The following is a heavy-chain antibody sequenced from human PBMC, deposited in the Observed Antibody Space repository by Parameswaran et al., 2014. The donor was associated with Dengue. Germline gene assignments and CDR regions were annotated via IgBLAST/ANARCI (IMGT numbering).Heavy chain of an antibody. CDR2: ISGSGGST. D-gene: IGHD6-13*01. V-gene: IGHV3-23*01. J-gene: IGHJ4*02. CDR3: AKRVSSWAIGDFDY. Sequence: VRQAPGKGLEWVSAISGSGGSTYYADSVKGRFTISRDNSKNTLYLQMNSLRAEDTAVYYCAKRVSSWAIGDFDYWGQGTLVTVSS.